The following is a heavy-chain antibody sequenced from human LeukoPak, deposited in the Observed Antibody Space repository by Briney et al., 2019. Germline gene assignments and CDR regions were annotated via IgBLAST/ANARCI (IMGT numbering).Heavy chain of an antibody. Sequence: GGSLRLSCAASGFTFSSYAMSWVRQAPGKGLEWVSAISGSGGSTYYADSVKGRFTISRDNSKNTLYLQMNSLRAEDTAVYYCAKDPVVSYYDSSGYTFDYWGQGTLVTVSS. V-gene: IGHV3-23*01. J-gene: IGHJ4*02. CDR1: GFTFSSYA. CDR3: AKDPVVSYYDSSGYTFDY. D-gene: IGHD3-22*01. CDR2: ISGSGGST.